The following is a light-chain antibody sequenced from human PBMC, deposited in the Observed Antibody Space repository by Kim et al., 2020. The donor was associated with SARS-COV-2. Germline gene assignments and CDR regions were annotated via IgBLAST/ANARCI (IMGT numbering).Light chain of an antibody. J-gene: IGLJ2*01. V-gene: IGLV1-40*01. Sequence: QAVVTQPPSVSGAPGERVTISCTWSSSNIGTGTDVHWYQQLPGTAPKVIIYSSTNRPSGVPDRFSGSKSGTSASLAITGLQNEDEGDYYCQTYDTSLGGSRVFGGGTKVTVL. CDR1: SSNIGTGTD. CDR2: SST. CDR3: QTYDTSLGGSRV.